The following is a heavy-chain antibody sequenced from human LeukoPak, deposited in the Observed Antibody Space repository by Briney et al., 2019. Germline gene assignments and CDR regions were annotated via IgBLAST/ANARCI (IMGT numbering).Heavy chain of an antibody. CDR1: GFTFSSYS. V-gene: IGHV3-21*01. CDR3: ARDFRYYFDY. CDR2: ISSSSSYI. J-gene: IGHJ4*02. D-gene: IGHD3-16*02. Sequence: GGSLRLSCAASGFTFSSYSMNWVRQAPGKGLEWVSSISSSSSYIYYADSMKGRFTISRDNAKNSLYLQMNSLRAEDTAVYYCARDFRYYFDYWGQGTLVTVSS.